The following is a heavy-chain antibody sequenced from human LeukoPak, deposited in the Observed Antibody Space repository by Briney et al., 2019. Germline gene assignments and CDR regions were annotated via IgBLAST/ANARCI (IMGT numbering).Heavy chain of an antibody. CDR2: IKQDGSEK. Sequence: QSGGSLRLSCAASGFTFSSYWMSWARQAPGKGLEWVANIKQDGSEKYYVDSVKGRFTISRDNAKNSLYLQMNSLRAEDTAVYYCARDIGDVVTNPWGQGTLVTVSS. V-gene: IGHV3-7*01. J-gene: IGHJ5*02. D-gene: IGHD3-10*01. CDR1: GFTFSSYW. CDR3: ARDIGDVVTNP.